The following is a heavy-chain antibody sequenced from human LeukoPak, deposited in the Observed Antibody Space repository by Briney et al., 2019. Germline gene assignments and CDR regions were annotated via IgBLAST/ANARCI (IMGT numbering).Heavy chain of an antibody. CDR3: ARAGAVADGVGDDAFDI. CDR1: GGSISSYY. Sequence: SETLSLTCTVSGGSISSYYWSWIRQPPGKGLEWIGYIYYSGSTNYNPSLKSRVTISVDTSKNQFSLKLSSVTAADTAVYYRARAGAVADGVGDDAFDIWGQGSMVIVSS. CDR2: IYYSGST. J-gene: IGHJ3*02. V-gene: IGHV4-59*01. D-gene: IGHD6-19*01.